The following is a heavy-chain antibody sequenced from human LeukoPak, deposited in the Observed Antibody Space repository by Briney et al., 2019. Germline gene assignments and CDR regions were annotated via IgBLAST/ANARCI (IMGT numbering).Heavy chain of an antibody. J-gene: IGHJ3*02. V-gene: IGHV3-30*02. Sequence: GGSLRLSCAASGFTFSSYGMHWVRQAPGKGLEWVAFIRYDGSNKYYADSVKGRFTISRDNSKNTLYLQMNSLRAEDTAVYYCAKGWAGLPWLPDAFDIWGQGTMVTVSS. D-gene: IGHD5-12*01. CDR1: GFTFSSYG. CDR3: AKGWAGLPWLPDAFDI. CDR2: IRYDGSNK.